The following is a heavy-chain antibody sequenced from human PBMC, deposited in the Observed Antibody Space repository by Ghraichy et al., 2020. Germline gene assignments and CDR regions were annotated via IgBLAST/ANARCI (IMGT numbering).Heavy chain of an antibody. D-gene: IGHD3-10*01. CDR3: AKDEYYYGSGTSGY. CDR2: IGGSGGST. V-gene: IGHV3-23*01. Sequence: LSLTCAASGFTFSSYAMSWVRQAPGRGLEWVSGIGGSGGSTYYADSVKGRFTISRDNSKNTLSLQMNSLRAEDTAVYYCAKDEYYYGSGTSGYWGQGTLVTVSS. CDR1: GFTFSSYA. J-gene: IGHJ4*02.